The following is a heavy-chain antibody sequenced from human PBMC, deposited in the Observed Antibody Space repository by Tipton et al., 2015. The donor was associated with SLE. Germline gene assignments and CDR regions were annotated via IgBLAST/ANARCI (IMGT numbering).Heavy chain of an antibody. CDR1: GGSISSYY. V-gene: IGHV4-59*12. J-gene: IGHJ5*02. CDR3: ARRADDYSNWFDP. D-gene: IGHD4-11*01. Sequence: TLSLTCTVSGGSISSYYWSWIRQPPGKGLEWIGNIYYSGSTYYNPSLKSRVIISVDTSTNQFSLELSSMTAADTAVYYCARRADDYSNWFDPWGQGTQVSVSS. CDR2: IYYSGST.